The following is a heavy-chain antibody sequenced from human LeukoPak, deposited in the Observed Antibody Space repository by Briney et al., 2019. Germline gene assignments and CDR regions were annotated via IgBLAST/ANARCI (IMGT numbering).Heavy chain of an antibody. CDR1: GYTFTGYY. CDR2: INPNTGGT. Sequence: ASVKVSCKTSGYTFTGYYMHWVRQAPGQGLEWMGWINPNTGGTNYAQNFQGRVTMTRDTSINTAYMDLSTLRSDDTAVYYCARGGSGSGYMFWFDPWGQGTLVTVSS. J-gene: IGHJ5*02. D-gene: IGHD3-10*01. V-gene: IGHV1-2*02. CDR3: ARGGSGSGYMFWFDP.